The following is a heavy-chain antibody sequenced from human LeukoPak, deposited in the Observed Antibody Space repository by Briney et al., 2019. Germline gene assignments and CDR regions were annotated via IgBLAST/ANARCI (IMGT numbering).Heavy chain of an antibody. CDR1: GGSIGSSSYY. Sequence: SETLSLTCTVSGGSIGSSSYYWGWIRQPPGKGLEWIGSIYYSGSTYYNPSLKSRVTISVDTSKNQFSLKLSSVTAADTAVYYCARLPLGAFGEVLNFDLWGQGTVVTVSS. CDR2: IYYSGST. J-gene: IGHJ4*02. V-gene: IGHV4-39*07. CDR3: ARLPLGAFGEVLNFDL. D-gene: IGHD3-10*01.